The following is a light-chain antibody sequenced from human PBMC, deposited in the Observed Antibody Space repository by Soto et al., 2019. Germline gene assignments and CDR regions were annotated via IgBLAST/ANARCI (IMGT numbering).Light chain of an antibody. CDR3: QQYNFWPPFT. CDR2: DAS. J-gene: IGKJ4*01. Sequence: EIVMTQSPATLSVSPGERATLSCRASQSVNSNLAWYRQKPGQAPRLLISDASTRATGVPARFSGSGSGTEFTLTISSMQSEDSGIYYCQQYNFWPPFTFGLGPKVEIK. V-gene: IGKV3-15*01. CDR1: QSVNSN.